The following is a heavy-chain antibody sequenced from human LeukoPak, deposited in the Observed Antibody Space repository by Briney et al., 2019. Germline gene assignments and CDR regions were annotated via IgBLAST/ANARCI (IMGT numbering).Heavy chain of an antibody. J-gene: IGHJ6*03. Sequence: PSETLSLTCTVSGGSISSYYWSWIRQPAGKGLEWIGRIYTSGSTNYNPSLKSRVTMSVDTSKNQFSLKLSSVTAADTAVYYCARDIVVVPAASKIGGYYYYYVDVWGKGTTVTVSS. CDR1: GGSISSYY. CDR2: IYTSGST. D-gene: IGHD2-2*01. CDR3: ARDIVVVPAASKIGGYYYYYVDV. V-gene: IGHV4-4*07.